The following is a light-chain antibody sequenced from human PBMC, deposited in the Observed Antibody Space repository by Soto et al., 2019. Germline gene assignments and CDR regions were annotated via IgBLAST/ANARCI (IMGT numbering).Light chain of an antibody. J-gene: IGKJ1*01. CDR2: DAS. CDR1: QSISNW. CDR3: QPYDSYCT. Sequence: DIKMTQSLFTLSASVGDRVTITCRASQSISNWLAWYQQKPGRAPKLLLFDASSLESGVPSRFSGSGSGTEFTLTITSLQPDDFATYYSQPYDSYCTFGQGSKLDIK. V-gene: IGKV1-5*01.